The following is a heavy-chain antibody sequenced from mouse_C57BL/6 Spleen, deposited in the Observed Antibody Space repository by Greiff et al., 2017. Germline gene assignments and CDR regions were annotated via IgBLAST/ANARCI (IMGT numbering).Heavy chain of an antibody. D-gene: IGHD1-1*01. J-gene: IGHJ4*01. CDR1: GFSFNTYA. V-gene: IGHV10-1*01. Sequence: EVQLQESGGGLVQPKGSLKLSCAASGFSFNTYAMNWVRQAPGKGLEWVARIRSKSNNYATYYADSVKDRFTISRDDSESMLYLQMNNLKTEDTAMYYCVRPYYYGSSYYAMDYWGQGTSVTVSS. CDR3: VRPYYYGSSYYAMDY. CDR2: IRSKSNNYAT.